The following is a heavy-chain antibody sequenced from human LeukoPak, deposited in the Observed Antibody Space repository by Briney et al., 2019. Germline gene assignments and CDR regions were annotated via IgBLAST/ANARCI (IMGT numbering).Heavy chain of an antibody. CDR2: INHSGST. V-gene: IGHV4-34*01. D-gene: IGHD1-1*01. CDR3: ARHRFRHTTGFSWPGVLDP. J-gene: IGHJ5*02. Sequence: PSETLSLTCTVSGGSISSYYWSWLRQPPGKGLEWIGEINHSGSTNYNPSLKSRVTISVDTPKNQFSLKLSSVTAADTAVYYCARHRFRHTTGFSWPGVLDPWGQGTLVTVSS. CDR1: GGSISSYY.